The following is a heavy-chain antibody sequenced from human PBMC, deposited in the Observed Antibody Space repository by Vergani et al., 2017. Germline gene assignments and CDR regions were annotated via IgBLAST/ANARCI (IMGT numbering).Heavy chain of an antibody. CDR2: LSGSGGST. CDR3: ALEGPAAGSYWDFDL. V-gene: IGHV3-23*01. CDR1: LFTFIIYS. J-gene: IGHJ2*01. Sequence: EVQLLESGGGLVQPFCSLILSFSSSLFTFIIYSISWVRQAPGKFLDFFSALSGSGGSTYYADSVKGRFTISRDNSKNTLYLQMNSLRAEDTAVYYCALEGPAAGSYWDFDLWGRGTLVTVSS. D-gene: IGHD6-13*01.